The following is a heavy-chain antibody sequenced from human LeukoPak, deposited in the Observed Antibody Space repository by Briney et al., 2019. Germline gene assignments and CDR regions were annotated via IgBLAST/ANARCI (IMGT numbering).Heavy chain of an antibody. CDR1: GFTVSSSF. D-gene: IGHD2-2*01. Sequence: PGGSLRLSCAASGFTVSSSFIYWVRRAPGKGLEWVSFIHRDDKTYYADSVKGRFTMSRDSSKNTLYLQMNSLGADDTDVYYCAREVISTPSYFDYWGQGILVTVSS. J-gene: IGHJ4*02. CDR2: IHRDDKT. V-gene: IGHV3-53*01. CDR3: AREVISTPSYFDY.